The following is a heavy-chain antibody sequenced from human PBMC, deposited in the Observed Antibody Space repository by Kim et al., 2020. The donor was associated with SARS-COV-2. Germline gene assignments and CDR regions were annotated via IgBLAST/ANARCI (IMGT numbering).Heavy chain of an antibody. CDR3: ARGNCNRDDDH. D-gene: IGHD2-21*01. CDR2: ISSSGSDI. CDR1: GFIFSSYE. J-gene: IGHJ4*03. V-gene: IGHV3-48*03. Sequence: GGSLRLSCVASGFIFSSYEMHWVRQAPGKGLEWVSYISSSGSDIFYADSVKGRFTISRDNAENSVYLQMNSLRAEDTALYYCARGNCNRDDDHWGYGTL.